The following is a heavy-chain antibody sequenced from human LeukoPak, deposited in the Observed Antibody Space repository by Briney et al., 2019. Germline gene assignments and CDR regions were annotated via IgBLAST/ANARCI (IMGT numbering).Heavy chain of an antibody. D-gene: IGHD4-17*01. V-gene: IGHV3-23*01. CDR1: GFTFSSYA. CDR3: AKDTADYGDYELNWFDP. Sequence: PGGSLRLSCAASGFTFSSYAMSWVRQAPGKGLEWVSAISGSGGSTYYADSVKGRFTISRDNSENTLYLQMNSLRAEDTAVYYCAKDTADYGDYELNWFDPWGQGTLVTVSS. CDR2: ISGSGGST. J-gene: IGHJ5*02.